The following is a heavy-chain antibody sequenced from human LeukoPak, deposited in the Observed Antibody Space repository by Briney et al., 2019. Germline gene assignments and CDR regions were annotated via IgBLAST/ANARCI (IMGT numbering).Heavy chain of an antibody. D-gene: IGHD4-17*01. CDR2: ISSGSISI. CDR3: AREIYATQPDYDDYYYYYYGMDV. V-gene: IGHV3-48*02. J-gene: IGHJ6*02. Sequence: PGGSLRLSCSASGFTVSTYSMKWVRQAPGKGLEWVSYISSGSISIYYADSVRGRFTISRDNAKNSLYLQMNSLRDEDTAVYYCAREIYATQPDYDDYYYYYYGMDVWGQGTTVTVSS. CDR1: GFTVSTYS.